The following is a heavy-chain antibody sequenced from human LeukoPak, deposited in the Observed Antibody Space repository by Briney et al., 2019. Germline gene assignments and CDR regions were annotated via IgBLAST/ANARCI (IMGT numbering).Heavy chain of an antibody. D-gene: IGHD2/OR15-2a*01. CDR2: IYYSGST. Sequence: SETLSLTYTVSGGSFSSSSYYWGWIRQPPGKGLDWIGSIYYSGSTYYNPSLKSRATISVDTSKNQFSLKLSSVTAGDTAVYSCAVSFTGLFDYWGQGTLVTVSS. V-gene: IGHV4-39*01. CDR1: GGSFSSSSYY. CDR3: AVSFTGLFDY. J-gene: IGHJ4*02.